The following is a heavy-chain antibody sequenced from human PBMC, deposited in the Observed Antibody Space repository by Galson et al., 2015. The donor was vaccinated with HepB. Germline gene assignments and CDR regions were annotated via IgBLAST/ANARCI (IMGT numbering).Heavy chain of an antibody. CDR1: GYTFTSYY. CDR3: ARSYYYDSSGYSPPDY. J-gene: IGHJ4*02. V-gene: IGHV1-46*01. Sequence: QSGAEVKKPGESLKVSCKASGYTFTSYYMHWVRQAPGQGLEWMGIINPSGGSTSYAQKFQGRVTMTRDTSTSTVYMELSSLRSEDTAVYYCARSYYYDSSGYSPPDYWGQGTLVTVSS. CDR2: INPSGGST. D-gene: IGHD3-22*01.